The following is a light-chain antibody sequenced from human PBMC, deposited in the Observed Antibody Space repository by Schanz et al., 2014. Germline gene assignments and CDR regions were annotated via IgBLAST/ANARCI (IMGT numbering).Light chain of an antibody. CDR2: GAS. CDR1: QSVRSN. V-gene: IGKV3-15*01. CDR3: QQYNNWPPLYT. Sequence: EIVMTQSPATLSVSPGERATLSCRASQSVRSNLAWYQQKPGLAPRLLIYGASTRATGIPARFSGSGSGTEFTLTISSLQSEDFAVYYCQQYNNWPPLYTFGQGTKLEIK. J-gene: IGKJ2*01.